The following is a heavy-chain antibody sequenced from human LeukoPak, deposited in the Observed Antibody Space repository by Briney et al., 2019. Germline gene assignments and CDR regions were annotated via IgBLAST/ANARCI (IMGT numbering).Heavy chain of an antibody. Sequence: SETLSLTCTVSGGSISSSSYYWSWIRQPPGKGLEWIGEINHSGSTNYNPSLKSRVTISVDTSKNQFSLKLSSVTAADTAVYYCARLRVAGLLRSWFDPWGQGTLVTVSS. J-gene: IGHJ5*02. D-gene: IGHD6-19*01. CDR3: ARLRVAGLLRSWFDP. CDR2: INHSGST. V-gene: IGHV4-39*07. CDR1: GGSISSSSYY.